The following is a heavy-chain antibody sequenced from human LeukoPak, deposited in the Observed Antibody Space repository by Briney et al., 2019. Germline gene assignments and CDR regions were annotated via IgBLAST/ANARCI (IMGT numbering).Heavy chain of an antibody. V-gene: IGHV3-23*01. Sequence: GGSLRLSCAASRFTFSSYAMSWVRQAPGKGLEWVSAISGSGGSTYYADSVKGRFTISRDNSKNTLYLQMNSLRAEDTAVYYCAKMIAAAVTPPDYWGQGTLVTVSS. D-gene: IGHD6-13*01. CDR2: ISGSGGST. CDR1: RFTFSSYA. J-gene: IGHJ4*02. CDR3: AKMIAAAVTPPDY.